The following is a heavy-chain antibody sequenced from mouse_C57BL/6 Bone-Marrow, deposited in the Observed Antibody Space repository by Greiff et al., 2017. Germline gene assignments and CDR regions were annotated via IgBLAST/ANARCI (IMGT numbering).Heavy chain of an antibody. Sequence: EVKLQESGPVLVKPGASVKMSCKASGYTFTDYYMNWVKQSHGKSLEWIGVINPYNGGTSYNQKFKGKATLTVDKSSSTAYMELNSLTSEDSAVYYCARSGYGYGYYFDYWGQGTTLTVSS. J-gene: IGHJ2*01. D-gene: IGHD2-2*01. V-gene: IGHV1-19*01. CDR1: GYTFTDYY. CDR2: INPYNGGT. CDR3: ARSGYGYGYYFDY.